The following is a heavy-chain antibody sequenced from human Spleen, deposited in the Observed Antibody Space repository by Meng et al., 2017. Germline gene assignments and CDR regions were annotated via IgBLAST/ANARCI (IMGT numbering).Heavy chain of an antibody. CDR3: ATKRQWLLPFDY. D-gene: IGHD6-19*01. Sequence: QGQLRRWGAGLLKPSETLSLTCAVYGGSFSGYYWSWIRQPPGKGLEWIGEINHSGSTNYNPSLKSRVTISVDTSKNQFSLKLSSVTAADTAVYYCATKRQWLLPFDYWGQGTLVTVSS. J-gene: IGHJ4*02. V-gene: IGHV4-34*01. CDR2: INHSGST. CDR1: GGSFSGYY.